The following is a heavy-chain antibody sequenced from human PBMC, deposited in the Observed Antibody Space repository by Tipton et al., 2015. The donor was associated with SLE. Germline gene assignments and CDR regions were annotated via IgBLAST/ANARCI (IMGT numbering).Heavy chain of an antibody. D-gene: IGHD4-17*01. CDR2: ISHIGVT. V-gene: IGHV4-59*01. CDR3: ARHETGDHFDD. Sequence: GLVKPSETLTLFCTVSGDSITSYSWSWIRQSPAKGLEWIGYISHIGVTNYNPSLQSRVTISVDTKTQFSLTLRSVTTADTAFYFCARHETGDHFDDWGRGTLVTVPS. CDR1: GDSITSYS. J-gene: IGHJ4*02.